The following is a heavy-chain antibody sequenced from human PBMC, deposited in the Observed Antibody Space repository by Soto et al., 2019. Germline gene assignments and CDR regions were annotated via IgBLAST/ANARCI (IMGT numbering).Heavy chain of an antibody. V-gene: IGHV3-11*01. CDR3: ARRLFLDV. D-gene: IGHD2-21*01. CDR2: ISSGGNTI. Sequence: PGGSLRLSCSGSGFSFGDYYMNWIRKAPGKGLEWVSYISSGGNTISYSDSVKGRFTISRDNAKKSVYLEMDSLRPEDTAVYYCARRLFLDVWGQGTLVTVS. CDR1: GFSFGDYY. J-gene: IGHJ4*02.